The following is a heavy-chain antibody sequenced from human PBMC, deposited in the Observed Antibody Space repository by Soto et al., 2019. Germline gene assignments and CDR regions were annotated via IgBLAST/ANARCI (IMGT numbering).Heavy chain of an antibody. CDR1: GFTFSSYW. CDR2: IKEDGTEK. D-gene: IGHD6-19*01. J-gene: IGHJ5*02. Sequence: EVQLVESGGGLVQPGGSLRLSCAASGFTFSSYWMSWVRQAPGKGLEWVANIKEDGTEKIYVDSVKGRFTISRDNAENSLYLQMNSLRAEDTAIYYCARDRYSSGSYHWFDPWGQGMLVTVSS. V-gene: IGHV3-7*01. CDR3: ARDRYSSGSYHWFDP.